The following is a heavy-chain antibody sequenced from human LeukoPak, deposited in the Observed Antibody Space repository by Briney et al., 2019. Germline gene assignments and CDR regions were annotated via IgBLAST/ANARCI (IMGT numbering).Heavy chain of an antibody. J-gene: IGHJ4*02. D-gene: IGHD6-19*01. CDR2: ISYDGTNK. V-gene: IGHV3-30*01. CDR1: GFTFSNYA. CDR3: ARGPGPAGGSSGWYYFDY. Sequence: GGSLRLSCAASGFTFSNYAMHWVRQAPGKGLERVAIISYDGTNKYYADSVKGRFTISRDNSKNTLYLQMNSLRAEDTAVYYCARGPGPAGGSSGWYYFDYWGQGTLVTVSS.